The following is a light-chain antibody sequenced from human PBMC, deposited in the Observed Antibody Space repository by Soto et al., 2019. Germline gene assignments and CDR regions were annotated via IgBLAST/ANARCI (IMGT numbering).Light chain of an antibody. CDR3: QQYTAYPYT. CDR1: QSVTNW. Sequence: DIQMTQSPSTLSASVGDRVTITRRSSQSVTNWLAWYQQKPGKAPNLLIYDASRLQSDIPSRFSGSGSGTEFTLTISSLQPYDFATYYCQQYTAYPYTFGQGPSWRSN. J-gene: IGKJ2*01. V-gene: IGKV1-5*01. CDR2: DAS.